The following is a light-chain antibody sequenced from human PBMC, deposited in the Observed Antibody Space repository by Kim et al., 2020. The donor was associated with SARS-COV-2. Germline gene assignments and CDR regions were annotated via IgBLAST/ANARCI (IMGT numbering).Light chain of an antibody. V-gene: IGKV3-20*01. Sequence: SPGERAPLSCRASQSGSSSYLAWYQQKPGQAPRLLIYGASSRATGIPDRFSGSGSGTDFTLTISRLEPEDFAVYYCQQYGSSPKTFGQGTKVDIK. CDR1: QSGSSSY. CDR3: QQYGSSPKT. J-gene: IGKJ1*01. CDR2: GAS.